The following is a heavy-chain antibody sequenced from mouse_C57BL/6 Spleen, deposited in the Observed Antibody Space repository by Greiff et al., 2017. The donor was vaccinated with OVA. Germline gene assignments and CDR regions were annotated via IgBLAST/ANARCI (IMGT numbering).Heavy chain of an antibody. D-gene: IGHD1-1*01. CDR2: ISSGGDYI. CDR3: TRDYGSSPFDY. CDR1: GFTFSSYA. J-gene: IGHJ2*01. Sequence: EVQGVESGEGLVKPGGSLKLSCAASGFTFSSYAMSWVRQTPEKRLEWVAYISSGGDYIYYADTVKGRFTISRDNARNTLYLQMSSLKSEDTAMYYCTRDYGSSPFDYWAKAPLSQSPQ. V-gene: IGHV5-9-1*02.